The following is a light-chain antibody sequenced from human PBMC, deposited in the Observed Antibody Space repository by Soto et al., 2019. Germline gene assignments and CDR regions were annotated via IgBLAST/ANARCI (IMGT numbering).Light chain of an antibody. CDR1: QSVRGRY. Sequence: EIVLTQSPGTLSLSPGERATLSCRASQSVRGRYLAWYQQKPGQAPRLLIDGASSRTAGIPDRFSGSESGPDFTLTISRVEPEDFAVYYCQQYESSPHNFGPGTRVEI. V-gene: IGKV3-20*01. CDR3: QQYESSPHN. J-gene: IGKJ3*01. CDR2: GAS.